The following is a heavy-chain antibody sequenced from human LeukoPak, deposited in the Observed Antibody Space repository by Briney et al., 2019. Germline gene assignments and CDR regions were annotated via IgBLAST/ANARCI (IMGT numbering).Heavy chain of an antibody. CDR1: GFPFTTYW. Sequence: PGGSLRLSCAASGFPFTTYWMSWVRQAPGKGLEWVAVISYDGSNKYYADSVKGRFTISRDNSKNTLYLQMNSLRAEDTAVYYCASEIIFGSFDYWGQGTLVTVSS. D-gene: IGHD3-3*01. J-gene: IGHJ4*02. CDR2: ISYDGSNK. CDR3: ASEIIFGSFDY. V-gene: IGHV3-30*03.